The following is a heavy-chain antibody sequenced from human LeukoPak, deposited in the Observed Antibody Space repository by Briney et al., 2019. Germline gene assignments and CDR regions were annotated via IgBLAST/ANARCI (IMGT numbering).Heavy chain of an antibody. V-gene: IGHV3-74*01. CDR1: GFTFSSYW. Sequence: GGSLRLSCAASGFTFSSYWMHWVRQVPNQGLMWVSRINSDETISEYVDSVNGRFTISRDNAKNTLYLQMNSLRAEDTAVYYCARFGKVCGGSCFLFGAFDIWGQGTMVTVSS. J-gene: IGHJ3*02. CDR2: INSDETIS. D-gene: IGHD2-15*01. CDR3: ARFGKVCGGSCFLFGAFDI.